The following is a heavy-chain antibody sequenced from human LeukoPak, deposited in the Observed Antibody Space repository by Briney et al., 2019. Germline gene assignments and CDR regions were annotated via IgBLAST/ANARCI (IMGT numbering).Heavy chain of an antibody. J-gene: IGHJ4*01. V-gene: IGHV3-11*04. Sequence: GGSLRLSCAASGFTFSDYYMSWIRQAPGKGLEWVSYISSSGSTIYYADSVKGRFTISRDNAKNSLYLQMNSLRVEDTAVYYCVREHYYDTRGYYYIPLDYWGHGTLVTVSS. CDR1: GFTFSDYY. CDR3: VREHYYDTRGYYYIPLDY. D-gene: IGHD3-22*01. CDR2: ISSSGSTI.